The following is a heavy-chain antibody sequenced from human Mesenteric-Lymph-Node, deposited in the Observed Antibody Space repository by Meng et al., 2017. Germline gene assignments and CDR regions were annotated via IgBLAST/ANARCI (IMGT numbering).Heavy chain of an antibody. CDR1: GFSFSDYA. CDR2: ITIRGDYT. Sequence: GESLKISCAASGFSFSDYAMTWIRQTPGKGLEWISYITIRGDYTYYGDSVRGRFTISRDDAKNSVILQMTSLGAEDTAVYYCARVPHPYGGNSGVYYWGQGTLVTVSS. CDR3: ARVPHPYGGNSGVYY. D-gene: IGHD4-23*01. V-gene: IGHV3-11*04. J-gene: IGHJ4*02.